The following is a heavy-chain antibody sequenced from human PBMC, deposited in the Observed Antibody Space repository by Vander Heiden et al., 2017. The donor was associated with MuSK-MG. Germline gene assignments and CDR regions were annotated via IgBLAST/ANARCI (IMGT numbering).Heavy chain of an antibody. CDR2: LNLDGNKV. Sequence: LAESGGGLVQPGGSLSLSCVATGSTFGNYWMHWIRYVPGNGLMSVSRLNLDGNKVSYVESVKGRFTISRDNAKNTLSLQMTGLRDEDTAVYFCARSGWGSLDSWGQGTLVTVSS. CDR1: GSTFGNYW. D-gene: IGHD3-10*01. J-gene: IGHJ4*02. CDR3: ARSGWGSLDS. V-gene: IGHV3-74*01.